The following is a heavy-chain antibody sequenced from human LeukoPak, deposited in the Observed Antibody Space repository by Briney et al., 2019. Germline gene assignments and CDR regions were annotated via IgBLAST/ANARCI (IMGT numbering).Heavy chain of an antibody. CDR3: ARGRDWLRWFDP. Sequence: ASLKVSCKASGYTFTSYDINWVRQATGQGLEWLGWMNPNSGNTGYAQKFQGRVTITRNTSITTAYMQRSSLTSEDTAVYYCARGRDWLRWFDPWGQGTLVTVSS. V-gene: IGHV1-8*03. CDR2: MNPNSGNT. D-gene: IGHD3/OR15-3a*01. CDR1: GYTFTSYD. J-gene: IGHJ5*02.